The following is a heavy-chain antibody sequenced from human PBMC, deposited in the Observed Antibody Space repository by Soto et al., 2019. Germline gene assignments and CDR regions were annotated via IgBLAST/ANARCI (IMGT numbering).Heavy chain of an antibody. V-gene: IGHV3-48*02. Sequence: GGSLRLSCAASGFTFSSYSMNWVRQAPGKGLEWVSYISSSSSTIYYADSVKGRFTISRDNAKNSLYLQMNSLRDEDTAVYYCARDRGGGSSNWYFDLWGRGTLVTVSS. D-gene: IGHD2-15*01. CDR1: GFTFSSYS. CDR2: ISSSSSTI. CDR3: ARDRGGGSSNWYFDL. J-gene: IGHJ2*01.